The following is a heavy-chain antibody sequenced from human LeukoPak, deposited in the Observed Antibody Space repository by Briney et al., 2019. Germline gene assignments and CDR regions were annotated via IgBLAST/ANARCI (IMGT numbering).Heavy chain of an antibody. J-gene: IGHJ4*02. D-gene: IGHD1-7*01. CDR1: GGSISSSSYY. CDR3: ARDLGTSSRAYFDY. Sequence: PSETLSLTCTVSGGSISSSSYYWGWIRQPPGKGLEWIGSIYYSGSTYYNPSLKSRVTISIDTSKNQFSLKLSSVTAADTAVYYCARDLGTSSRAYFDYWGQGTLVTVSS. V-gene: IGHV4-39*07. CDR2: IYYSGST.